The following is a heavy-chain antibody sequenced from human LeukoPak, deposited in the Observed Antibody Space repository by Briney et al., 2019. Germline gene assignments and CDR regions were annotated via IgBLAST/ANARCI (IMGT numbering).Heavy chain of an antibody. V-gene: IGHV3-23*01. D-gene: IGHD3-10*01. J-gene: IGHJ5*02. CDR1: GFPFSSHA. CDR2: ISGSGSTT. CDR3: ARAGTLSGSLNNWFDP. Sequence: QPGGSLRLSCAASGFPFSSHAMSWVRQAPGKGLEWVSGISGSGSTTYYADSVKGRFTISRDNAKNSLYLQMNSLRAEDTAVYYCARAGTLSGSLNNWFDPWGQGTLVTVSS.